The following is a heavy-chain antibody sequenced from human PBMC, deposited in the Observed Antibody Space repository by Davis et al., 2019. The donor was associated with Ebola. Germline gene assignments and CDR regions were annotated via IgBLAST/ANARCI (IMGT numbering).Heavy chain of an antibody. Sequence: AASVKVSCKASGYTFTSYGISWVRQAPGQGLEWMGGIIPILGIANYAQKFQGRVTITADKSTSTAYMELSSLRSEDTAVYYCARGGGILLSGGKGWFDPWGQGTLVTVSS. CDR1: GYTFTSYG. D-gene: IGHD3-16*01. J-gene: IGHJ5*02. CDR3: ARGGGILLSGGKGWFDP. CDR2: IIPILGIA. V-gene: IGHV1-69*10.